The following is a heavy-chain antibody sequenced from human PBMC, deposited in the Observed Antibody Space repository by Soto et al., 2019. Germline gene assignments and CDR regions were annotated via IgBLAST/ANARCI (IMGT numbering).Heavy chain of an antibody. CDR3: ARASVALYGSGGSCSPWDEYLQL. J-gene: IGHJ1*01. D-gene: IGHD2-15*01. CDR1: GFTFSSYA. V-gene: IGHV3-30-3*01. CDR2: ISYDGSNK. Sequence: QVQLVESGGGVVQPGRSLRLSCAASGFTFSSYAMHWVRQAPGKGLEWVAAISYDGSNKYYADSVKGRFTISRDNSMNTLYMQLNSLCAEQTAVYYCARASVALYGSGGSCSPWDEYLQLWGQGPMVTVSS.